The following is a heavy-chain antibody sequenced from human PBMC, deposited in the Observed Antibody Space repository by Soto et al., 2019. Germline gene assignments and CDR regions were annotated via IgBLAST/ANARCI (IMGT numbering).Heavy chain of an antibody. CDR1: GFTFSDYY. D-gene: IGHD6-13*01. CDR3: ARIAAAGTGYYYYGMDV. Sequence: QVQLVESGGGLVKPGGSLRLSCAASGFTFSDYYMSWIRQAPGKGLEWVSYISSSSSYTNYADSVKGRFTISRDNAKTSLYLQMNSLRAEDTAVYYCARIAAAGTGYYYYGMDVWGQGTTVTVSS. V-gene: IGHV3-11*05. CDR2: ISSSSSYT. J-gene: IGHJ6*02.